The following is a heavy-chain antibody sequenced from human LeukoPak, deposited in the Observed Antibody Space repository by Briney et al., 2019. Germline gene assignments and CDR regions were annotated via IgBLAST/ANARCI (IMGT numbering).Heavy chain of an antibody. V-gene: IGHV4-39*01. D-gene: IGHD1-26*01. CDR1: GGSITTTDFD. CDR2: ISSSGKA. CDR3: ARFKGGTGFDY. J-gene: IGHJ4*02. Sequence: SETLSLTCAVSGGSITTTDFDWAWIRQPPGQGFEWIATISSSGKAYYYPSLMSRVTISVDTSKSQFSLDVTSVTAADTGLFYCARFKGGTGFDYWGRGILVIVSP.